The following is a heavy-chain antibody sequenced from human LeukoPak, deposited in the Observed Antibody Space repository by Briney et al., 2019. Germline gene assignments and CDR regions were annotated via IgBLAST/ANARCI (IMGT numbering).Heavy chain of an antibody. CDR2: TYYRSKWYN. CDR3: ARDSPLTTVTTFPYWYFDL. J-gene: IGHJ2*01. CDR1: GDSVSSNSAA. D-gene: IGHD4-17*01. Sequence: SQTLSLTCAISGDSVSSNSAAWNWIRQSPSRGLEWLGRTYYRSKWYNDYAVSVKSRITINPDTSKNQFSLQLNSVTPEDTAVYYCARDSPLTTVTTFPYWYFDLWGRGTLVTVSS. V-gene: IGHV6-1*01.